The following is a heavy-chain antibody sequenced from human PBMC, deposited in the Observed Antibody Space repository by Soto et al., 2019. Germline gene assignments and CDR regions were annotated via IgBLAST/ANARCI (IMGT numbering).Heavy chain of an antibody. Sequence: ASVKVSCKASGYTFTSYGISWVRQAPGQGLEWMGWISAYNGNTNYARKLQGRVTMTTDTSTSTAYMELRSLRSDDTAVYYCARAIVVVITIDAFDIWGQGTMVTVSS. CDR1: GYTFTSYG. J-gene: IGHJ3*02. V-gene: IGHV1-18*01. CDR3: ARAIVVVITIDAFDI. CDR2: ISAYNGNT. D-gene: IGHD3-22*01.